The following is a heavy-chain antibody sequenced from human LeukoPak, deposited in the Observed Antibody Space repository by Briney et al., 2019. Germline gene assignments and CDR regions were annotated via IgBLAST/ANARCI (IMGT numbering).Heavy chain of an antibody. CDR3: AKDMGLAVATGYGMDV. CDR2: ISWNSGSI. Sequence: GGSLRLSCEASGFTFDDYAMNWVRQAPGKGLEGVSGISWNSGSIGYADSVKGRFTISRDNAKNSLYLQMNSLRAEDTALYYCAKDMGLAVATGYGMDVWGQGTTVTVSS. V-gene: IGHV3-9*01. D-gene: IGHD6-19*01. J-gene: IGHJ6*02. CDR1: GFTFDDYA.